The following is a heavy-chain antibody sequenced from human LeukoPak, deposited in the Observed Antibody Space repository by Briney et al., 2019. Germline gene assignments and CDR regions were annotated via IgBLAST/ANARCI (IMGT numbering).Heavy chain of an antibody. J-gene: IGHJ4*02. Sequence: PSETLSLTCAVYGGSFSGYYWSWIRQPPGKGLEWIGEINHSGSTNYNPSLKSRVTKSVDTSKNQFSLKLSSVTAADTAVYYCARGGWSGYSYGSEPEKYFDYWGQGTLVTVSS. CDR2: INHSGST. V-gene: IGHV4-34*01. D-gene: IGHD5-18*01. CDR3: ARGGWSGYSYGSEPEKYFDY. CDR1: GGSFSGYY.